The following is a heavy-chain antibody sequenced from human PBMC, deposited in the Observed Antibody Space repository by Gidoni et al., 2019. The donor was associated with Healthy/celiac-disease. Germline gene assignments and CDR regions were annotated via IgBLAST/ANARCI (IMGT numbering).Heavy chain of an antibody. J-gene: IGHJ4*02. Sequence: EVQLLESGGGLVQPGGSLSLSCAASGFTFSSYAMSWVRQAPGKGLEWVSAISGSGGSTYYADSVKGRFTISRDNSKNTLYLQMNSLRAEDTAVYYCAKTRDCSGGSCYLGDFDYWGQGTLVTVSS. CDR3: AKTRDCSGGSCYLGDFDY. CDR2: ISGSGGST. D-gene: IGHD2-15*01. CDR1: GFTFSSYA. V-gene: IGHV3-23*01.